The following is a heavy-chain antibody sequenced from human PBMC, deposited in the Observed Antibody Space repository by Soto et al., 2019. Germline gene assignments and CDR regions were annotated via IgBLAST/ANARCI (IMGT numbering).Heavy chain of an antibody. Sequence: QVQLQQWGAGLLKPSETLSLTCAVYGGTFRGYYWSWVRQPPGKGLEWIGEINHSGSTDYNSSLKSRVTISIDTSKSQLSLNLSSVTAPNTAVYYCARGRTYYDFWSRHYPVTNDAFDFWGQRTMVTVSS. CDR3: ARGRTYYDFWSRHYPVTNDAFDF. V-gene: IGHV4-34*01. CDR1: GGTFRGYY. CDR2: INHSGST. J-gene: IGHJ3*01. D-gene: IGHD3-3*01.